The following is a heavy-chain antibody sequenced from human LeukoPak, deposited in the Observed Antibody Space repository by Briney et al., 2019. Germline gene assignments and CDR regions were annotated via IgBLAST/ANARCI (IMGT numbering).Heavy chain of an antibody. CDR3: AGAYCSGDSCYGDP. D-gene: IGHD2-15*01. Sequence: GESLQISCQGSGYSFTSYWIGWVRQLPGKGLEWMGIIYPGDSDTRYSPSFQGQVTISADKSISTAYLQWRSLKASDTAMYYCAGAYCSGDSCYGDPWGQGTLVTVSS. V-gene: IGHV5-51*01. CDR1: GYSFTSYW. CDR2: IYPGDSDT. J-gene: IGHJ5*02.